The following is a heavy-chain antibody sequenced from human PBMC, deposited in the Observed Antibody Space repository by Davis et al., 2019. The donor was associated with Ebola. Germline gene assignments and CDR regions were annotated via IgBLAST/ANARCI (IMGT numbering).Heavy chain of an antibody. CDR1: GGSISSSSYY. J-gene: IGHJ6*02. D-gene: IGHD5-18*01. CDR2: IYYGGST. CDR3: ARGHSYGSMVYGMDV. Sequence: SETLSLTCTVSGGSISSSSYYWGWIRQPPGQGLEWIGSIYYGGSTYYNPSLKSRVTISVDTSKNQFSLKPSSVTAADTAVYYCARGHSYGSMVYGMDVWGQGTTVTVSS. V-gene: IGHV4-39*01.